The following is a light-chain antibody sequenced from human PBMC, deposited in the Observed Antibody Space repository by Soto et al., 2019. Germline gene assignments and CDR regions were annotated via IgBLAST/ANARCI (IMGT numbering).Light chain of an antibody. CDR1: QSVSSSY. Sequence: EIVLTQSPGTLSLSPGERATLSCRASQSVSSSYLAWYQQKPDQAPRLIIYGASSRATGIPNRFSGSGSCTDFTITISSLEPEDFAVYYCQQYGSSPIFTCGPGTKVDIK. CDR3: QQYGSSPIFT. V-gene: IGKV3-20*01. J-gene: IGKJ3*01. CDR2: GAS.